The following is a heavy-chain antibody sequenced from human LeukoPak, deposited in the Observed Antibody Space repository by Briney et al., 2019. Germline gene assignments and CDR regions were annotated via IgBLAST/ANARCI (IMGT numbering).Heavy chain of an antibody. CDR1: GGSISSGGYS. J-gene: IGHJ3*02. CDR3: ARNPYYYDSSGYPPHSPSDAFDI. V-gene: IGHV4-30-2*01. CDR2: IYHSGST. D-gene: IGHD3-22*01. Sequence: SQTLSLTCAVSGGSISSGGYSWSWIRQPPGKGLEWIGYIYHSGSTYYNPSLKSRVTISVDRSKNQFSLKLSSVTAADTAVYYCARNPYYYDSSGYPPHSPSDAFDIWGQGTMVTVSS.